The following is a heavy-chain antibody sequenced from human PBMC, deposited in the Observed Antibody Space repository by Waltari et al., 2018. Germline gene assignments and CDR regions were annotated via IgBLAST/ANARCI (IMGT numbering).Heavy chain of an antibody. CDR2: ISSSSSYM. D-gene: IGHD1-26*01. J-gene: IGHJ5*02. V-gene: IGHV3-21*01. CDR3: AWDSRSYRNWFDP. CDR1: GFSFSSYS. Sequence: EVQLVGSGGGLVKPGGYLSLSCAASGFSFSSYSMNWVRQASGKGVEWASTISSSSSYMYYAESGKGRFTISRDNANNSLYLQMNSLRAEDTALYYWAWDSRSYRNWFDPWGQGTLVTVSS.